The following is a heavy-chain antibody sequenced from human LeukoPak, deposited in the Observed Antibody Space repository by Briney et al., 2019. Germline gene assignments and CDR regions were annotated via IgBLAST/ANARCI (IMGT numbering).Heavy chain of an antibody. CDR2: INHSGST. CDR1: GRSFSGYY. J-gene: IGHJ5*02. D-gene: IGHD6-13*01. Sequence: SETLSLTCAVYGRSFSGYYWSWIRQPPGKGLEWIGEINHSGSTNYNPSLKSRVTISVDTSKNQFSLKLSSVTAADTAVYYCASRGSSWPWGQGTLVTVSS. CDR3: ASRGSSWP. V-gene: IGHV4-34*01.